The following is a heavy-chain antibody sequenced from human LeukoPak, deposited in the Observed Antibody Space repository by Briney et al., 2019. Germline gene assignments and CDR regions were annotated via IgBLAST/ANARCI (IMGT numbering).Heavy chain of an antibody. V-gene: IGHV1-18*01. CDR3: AASVVPAAFDYYFDY. D-gene: IGHD2-2*01. CDR2: ISAYNGNT. Sequence: GASVKVSCKASGYTFTSYGISWVRQAPGQGLEWMRWISAYNGNTNYAQKLQGRVTMTTDTSTSTAYMELRSLRSDDTAVYYCAASVVPAAFDYYFDYWGQGTLVTVSS. J-gene: IGHJ4*02. CDR1: GYTFTSYG.